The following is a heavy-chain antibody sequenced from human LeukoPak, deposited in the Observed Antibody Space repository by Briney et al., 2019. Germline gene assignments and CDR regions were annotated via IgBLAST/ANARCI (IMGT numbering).Heavy chain of an antibody. V-gene: IGHV1-8*01. Sequence: GASVKVSCKASVYTFTSYDINWVRQATGQGLEWMGWMNPNSGNTGYAQKFQGRVTMTRNTSISTAYMELSSLRSEDTAVYYCARGGGRLRGITYNWFDPWGQGTLVTVSS. CDR2: MNPNSGNT. CDR1: VYTFTSYD. J-gene: IGHJ5*02. D-gene: IGHD5-12*01. CDR3: ARGGGRLRGITYNWFDP.